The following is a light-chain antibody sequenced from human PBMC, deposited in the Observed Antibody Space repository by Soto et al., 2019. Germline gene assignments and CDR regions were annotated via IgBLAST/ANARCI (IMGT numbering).Light chain of an antibody. J-gene: IGKJ4*01. CDR2: AAS. CDR1: QGISSY. Sequence: IQLTQSPSFLSASVGNRVTITCRASQGISSYLAWYQQKPGKAPKLLIYAASTLQSGVPSRFSGSESGTEFTLTISSLQPEDFATYYCQQLNTYPLTFGGGTKADIK. V-gene: IGKV1-9*01. CDR3: QQLNTYPLT.